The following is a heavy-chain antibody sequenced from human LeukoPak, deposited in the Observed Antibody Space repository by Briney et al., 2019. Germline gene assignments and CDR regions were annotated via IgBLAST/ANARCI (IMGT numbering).Heavy chain of an antibody. J-gene: IGHJ4*02. D-gene: IGHD6-13*01. Sequence: GGSLRLSCATSGFTFSSYSMTWVRQAPGKGLDWVSSINSYSSGIYYADSVKGRSTISRDNAENSLYLHMNNLRAEDTAVYYCTRGGRSTSYYWEYWGQGTLVTVSS. CDR1: GFTFSSYS. V-gene: IGHV3-21*01. CDR3: TRGGRSTSYYWEY. CDR2: INSYSSGI.